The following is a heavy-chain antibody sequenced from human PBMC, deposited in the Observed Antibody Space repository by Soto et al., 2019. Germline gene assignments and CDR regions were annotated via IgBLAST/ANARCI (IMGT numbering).Heavy chain of an antibody. D-gene: IGHD6-19*01. CDR3: AIAVAGTHGMDV. CDR1: GGTFSSYT. Sequence: QVQLVQSGAEVKKPESSVKVSCKASGGTFSSYTISWVRQAPGQGLEWMGRIIPILGITNYAQKLQGRVTITADKSTSTAYMELSSLRSEDTAVYYCAIAVAGTHGMDVWGQGTTVTVSS. V-gene: IGHV1-69*02. CDR2: IIPILGIT. J-gene: IGHJ6*02.